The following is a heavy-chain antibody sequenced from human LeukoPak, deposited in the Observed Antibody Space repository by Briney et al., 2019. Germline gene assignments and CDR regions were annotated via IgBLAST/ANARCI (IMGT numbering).Heavy chain of an antibody. D-gene: IGHD4-11*01. CDR3: ARAYSSDY. CDR2: ISSSSSYI. J-gene: IGHJ4*02. CDR1: EFTYG. V-gene: IGHV3-21*01. Sequence: GGSLRLSCAASEFTYGMNWVRQAPGKGLEWVSSISSSSSYIYYADSVKGRFTISRDNAKNSLYLQMNSLRAEDTAVYYCARAYSSDYWGQGTLVTVSS.